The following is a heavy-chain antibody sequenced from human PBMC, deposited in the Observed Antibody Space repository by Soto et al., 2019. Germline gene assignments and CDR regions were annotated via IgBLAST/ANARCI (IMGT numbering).Heavy chain of an antibody. J-gene: IGHJ6*02. Sequence: QVQLQQWGAGLLKPSETLSLTCAVYGGSFSDYYWSWLRQPPGKGPEWIGEINHSGNTKYNPSLESRVTISVDTSKNQFSLKLNSVSAADTAVYCCAGTGGMDVWSQGATVTVSS. CDR3: AGTGGMDV. V-gene: IGHV4-34*01. CDR2: INHSGNT. CDR1: GGSFSDYY.